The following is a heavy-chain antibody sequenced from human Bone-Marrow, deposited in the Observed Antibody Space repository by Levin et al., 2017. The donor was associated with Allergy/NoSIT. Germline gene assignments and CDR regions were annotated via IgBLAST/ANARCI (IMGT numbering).Heavy chain of an antibody. V-gene: IGHV4-59*01. CDR1: GGSISSYH. J-gene: IGHJ6*02. CDR3: ARDRVVASSGTYYYYGMAG. Sequence: SETLSLTCIVSGGSISSYHWSWIRQPPGKGLEWIGYIYYSGNTNYNPSLNSRVTISVDTSKNQFSLTLNSVTAADTAVYYCARDRVVASSGTYYYYGMAGWGQGTTVTVSS. D-gene: IGHD2-15*01. CDR2: IYYSGNT.